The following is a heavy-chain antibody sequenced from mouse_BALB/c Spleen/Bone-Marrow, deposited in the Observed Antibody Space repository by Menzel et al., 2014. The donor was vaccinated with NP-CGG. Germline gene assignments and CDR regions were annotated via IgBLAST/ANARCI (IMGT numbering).Heavy chain of an antibody. CDR3: ARTYFDY. CDR1: GYTFTSYW. J-gene: IGHJ2*01. Sequence: QVQLQQPGAELVKPGASVKLSCKASGYTFTSYWMHWVKQRPGQGLEWIGEINPSNGRTNYNVKFKSKATLTVDKSSSTAYMQLSSLTSEDSAVYYCARTYFDYWGQGTTLTVSS. CDR2: INPSNGRT. V-gene: IGHV1S81*02.